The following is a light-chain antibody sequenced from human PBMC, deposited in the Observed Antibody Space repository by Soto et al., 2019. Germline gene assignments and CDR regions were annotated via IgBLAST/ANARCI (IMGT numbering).Light chain of an antibody. CDR2: EVS. J-gene: IGLJ1*01. Sequence: QSALTQPPSASGSPGQSVTISCTGTSSDVGGYNYVSWYQQHPGKAPKLMIYEVSKRPSGVPERFSGSNSGNTATLTISRVEAGDEADYYCQVWDSSSDPLYVFGTGTKLTVL. V-gene: IGLV2-8*01. CDR3: QVWDSSSDPLYV. CDR1: SSDVGGYNY.